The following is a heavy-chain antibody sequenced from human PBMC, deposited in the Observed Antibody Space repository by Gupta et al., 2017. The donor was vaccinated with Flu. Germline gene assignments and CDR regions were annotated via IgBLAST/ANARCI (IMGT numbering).Heavy chain of an antibody. D-gene: IGHD3-22*01. J-gene: IGHJ4*02. CDR3: ARLWGYYGTDPYYFDY. V-gene: IGHV4-39*01. CDR1: GGSISSSRYY. Sequence: QLQLQESGPGLVKPSETLSLTCTVPGGSISSSRYYWGWLRQPPGKGLEWIGSIYYSGTTYYNPSLKSRVTISVDTSKNQFSLKLSSVTAADTVVYYCARLWGYYGTDPYYFDYWGQGTLVTVSS. CDR2: IYYSGTT.